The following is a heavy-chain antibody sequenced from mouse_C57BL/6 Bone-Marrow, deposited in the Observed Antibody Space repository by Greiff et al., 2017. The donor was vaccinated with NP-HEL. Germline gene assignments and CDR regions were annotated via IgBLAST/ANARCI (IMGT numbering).Heavy chain of an antibody. CDR3: ARLGYDGYYGGVGFAY. D-gene: IGHD2-3*01. V-gene: IGHV1-9*01. CDR1: GYTFTGYW. Sequence: VKLQESGAELMKPGASVKLSCKATGYTFTGYWIEWVKQRPGHGLEWIGEILPGSGSTNYNEKFKGKATFTADTSSNTAYMQLSSLTTEDSAIYYCARLGYDGYYGGVGFAYWGQGTLVTVSA. CDR2: ILPGSGST. J-gene: IGHJ3*01.